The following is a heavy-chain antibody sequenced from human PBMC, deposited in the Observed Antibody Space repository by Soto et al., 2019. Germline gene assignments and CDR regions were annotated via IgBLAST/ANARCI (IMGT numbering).Heavy chain of an antibody. V-gene: IGHV3-7*03. CDR1: GFTFSSYW. CDR3: ARNPYYYDSSGYYHSDAFDI. J-gene: IGHJ3*02. D-gene: IGHD3-22*01. CDR2: IKQDGSEK. Sequence: EVQLVESGGGLVQPGGSLRLSCAASGFTFSSYWMSWVRQAPGKGLEWVANIKQDGSEKYNVDSVKGRFTISRDNAKNSLYLQMNSVRAEETAVYYCARNPYYYDSSGYYHSDAFDIWGQGTMVTVSS.